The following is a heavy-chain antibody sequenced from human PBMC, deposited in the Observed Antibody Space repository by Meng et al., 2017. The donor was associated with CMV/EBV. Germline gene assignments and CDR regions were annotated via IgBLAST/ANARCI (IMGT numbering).Heavy chain of an antibody. CDR1: RGSVRIGSCC. D-gene: IGHD3-10*01. J-gene: IGHJ5*02. V-gene: IGHV4-61*01. CDR2: IYYSGST. Sequence: SRGSVRIGSCCWSWLRQPPGKGLEWIGYIYYSGSTNSIPSLMTRVTISVDTSKNQFSLKLSSVTAADTAVYYCARDPYYGSGSYYTWGQGTLVTVSS. CDR3: ARDPYYGSGSYYT.